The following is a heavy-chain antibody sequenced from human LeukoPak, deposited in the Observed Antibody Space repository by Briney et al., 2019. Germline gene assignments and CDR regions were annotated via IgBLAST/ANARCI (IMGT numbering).Heavy chain of an antibody. CDR2: INPSGGST. V-gene: IGHV1-46*01. CDR1: GYTFTSYY. J-gene: IGHJ3*02. D-gene: IGHD3-22*01. Sequence: ASVKVSCKASGYTFTSYYMHWVRQDPGQGLEWMGIINPSGGSTSYAQKFQGRVTMTRDMSTSTVYMELSSLRSEDTAVYYCARAATYYYDSSGYSTDAFDIWGQGTMVTVSS. CDR3: ARAATYYYDSSGYSTDAFDI.